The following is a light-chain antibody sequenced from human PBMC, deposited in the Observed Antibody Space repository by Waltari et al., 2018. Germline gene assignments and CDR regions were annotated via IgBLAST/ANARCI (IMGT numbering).Light chain of an antibody. J-gene: IGLJ2*01. Sequence: SVLTQPPSVSGAPGQRVTISCTGSWSNIGAGYDVHWYQQLPGKAPPLLVYGVNTRPPGVPDRFFGSKSGTSASLAIPGLQPEDEADYYCQSYDTSLGVVFGGGTKLTVL. V-gene: IGLV1-40*01. CDR1: WSNIGAGYD. CDR2: GVN. CDR3: QSYDTSLGVV.